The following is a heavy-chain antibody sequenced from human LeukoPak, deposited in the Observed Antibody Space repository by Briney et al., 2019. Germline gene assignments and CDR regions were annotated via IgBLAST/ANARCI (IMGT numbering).Heavy chain of an antibody. CDR1: GGSFSGYY. J-gene: IGHJ6*02. CDR3: ARHSKVVPVLLLYYYYGMDV. Sequence: SETLSLTCAVYGGSFSGYYWSWIRQPPGKGLEWIGEINHSGSTNYNPSLKSRVTISVDTSKNQFSLKLSSVTAADTAVYYCARHSKVVPVLLLYYYYGMDVWGQGTTVTVSS. V-gene: IGHV4-34*01. CDR2: INHSGST. D-gene: IGHD2-2*01.